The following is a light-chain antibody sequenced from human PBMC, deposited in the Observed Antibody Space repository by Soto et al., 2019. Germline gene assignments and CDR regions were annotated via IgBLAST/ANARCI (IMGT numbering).Light chain of an antibody. Sequence: QSALTQPASVSGSPGQSITISCTGTSSDVGGYNYVSWYQQHPGKAPKLMIYEVSNRPSGVFNRFSGSKSGNTASLTISGLQAEDEADYYCTSYTSSITYVFGTGTKVTVL. CDR1: SSDVGGYNY. V-gene: IGLV2-14*01. CDR2: EVS. J-gene: IGLJ1*01. CDR3: TSYTSSITYV.